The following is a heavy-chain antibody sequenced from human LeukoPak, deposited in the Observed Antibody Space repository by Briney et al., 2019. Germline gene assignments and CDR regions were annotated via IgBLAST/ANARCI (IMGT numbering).Heavy chain of an antibody. V-gene: IGHV3-7*01. J-gene: IGHJ4*02. Sequence: GGSLRLSCATFGFPFSSYWMSWVRQTPGKGLEWVAYIKQDGSAIYSVDSVKGRFTISRDNAANSVYLQMNSLRAEDTAVYYCARDFDGDIGYYFDHWGQGALVTVSS. CDR3: ARDFDGDIGYYFDH. D-gene: IGHD4-17*01. CDR2: IKQDGSAI. CDR1: GFPFSSYW.